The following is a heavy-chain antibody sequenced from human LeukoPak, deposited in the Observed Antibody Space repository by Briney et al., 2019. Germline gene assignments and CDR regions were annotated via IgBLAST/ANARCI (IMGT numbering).Heavy chain of an antibody. D-gene: IGHD3-22*01. CDR1: GGSISSYY. V-gene: IGHV4-59*01. J-gene: IGHJ4*02. CDR2: IYYSGST. CDR3: ARENGDGSVGFDF. Sequence: PSETLSLTCTVSGGSISSYYWNWLRRPPGKGLEWVGYIYYSGSTNYNPSLKSRVTISVDTSMNQFSLKLNSVTAADTAVYYCARENGDGSVGFDFWGQGTLVTVSS.